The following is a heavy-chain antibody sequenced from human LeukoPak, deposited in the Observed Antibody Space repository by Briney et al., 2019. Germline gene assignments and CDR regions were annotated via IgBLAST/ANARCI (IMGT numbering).Heavy chain of an antibody. J-gene: IGHJ5*02. CDR3: AREKVGATYWFDP. CDR1: GGSISSYY. V-gene: IGHV4-59*01. D-gene: IGHD1-26*01. CDR2: IYYSGST. Sequence: SETLSLTCTVSGGSISSYYWSWIRQPPGKGLERIGYIYYSGSTNYNPSLKSRVTISVGTSKNQFSLKLSSVTAADTAVYYCAREKVGATYWFDPWGQGTLVTVSS.